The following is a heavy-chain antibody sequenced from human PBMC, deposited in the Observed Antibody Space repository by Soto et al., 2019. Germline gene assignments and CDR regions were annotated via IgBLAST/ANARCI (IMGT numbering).Heavy chain of an antibody. Sequence: GGSLRLSCAASGFTFSSYAMSWVRQAPGKGLEWVSVISGVGGSTYYADSVKGRFTISRDNSKNTLYLQMNSLRAEDTAVYYCAKTIGSSWPNFDHWGQGTLVTVSS. CDR3: AKTIGSSWPNFDH. J-gene: IGHJ4*02. CDR2: ISGVGGST. V-gene: IGHV3-23*01. D-gene: IGHD6-13*01. CDR1: GFTFSSYA.